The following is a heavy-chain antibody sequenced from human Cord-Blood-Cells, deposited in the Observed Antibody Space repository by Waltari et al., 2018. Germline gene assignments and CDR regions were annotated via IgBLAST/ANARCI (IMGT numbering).Heavy chain of an antibody. CDR1: GFTFSSYS. J-gene: IGHJ1*01. Sequence: EVQLVESGGGLVKPGGSLRLSCAASGFTFSSYSINWVRQAPGKGLEWVSSISSSSSYIYYADSVKGRFTISRDNAKNSLYLQMNSLRAEDTAVYYCASSQYYDFWSGYYTSLKYFQHWGQGTLVTVSS. V-gene: IGHV3-21*01. D-gene: IGHD3-3*01. CDR2: ISSSSSYI. CDR3: ASSQYYDFWSGYYTSLKYFQH.